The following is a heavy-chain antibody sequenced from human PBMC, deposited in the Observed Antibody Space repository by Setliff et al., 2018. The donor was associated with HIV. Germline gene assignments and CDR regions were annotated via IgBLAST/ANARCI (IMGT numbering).Heavy chain of an antibody. V-gene: IGHV4-39*01. Sequence: SETLSLTCAVSGGSISSGSYFWGWMRQAPGKGREWIASFHYSGSTSYNPSLRSRATISVNTSKNQFTLKLTSVTAADTAVYYCARPLTTSYNFWGGAFAIWGQGTMVTVSS. CDR3: ARPLTTSYNFWGGAFAI. J-gene: IGHJ3*02. D-gene: IGHD3-3*01. CDR1: GGSISSGSYF. CDR2: FHYSGST.